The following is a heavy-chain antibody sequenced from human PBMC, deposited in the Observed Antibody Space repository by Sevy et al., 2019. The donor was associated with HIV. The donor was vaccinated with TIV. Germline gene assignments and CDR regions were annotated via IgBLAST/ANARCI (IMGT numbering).Heavy chain of an antibody. CDR1: GFSFSTYG. Sequence: GGYLRLSCEASGFSFSTYGMHWVRQAPGKGLEWVAVISYDASNTHYADSVKGRVTISRDNSKNTLYLQMESLRAEDTAVYYCAKSALAVAATYLTDHWGQGTLVTVSS. CDR2: ISYDASNT. CDR3: AKSALAVAATYLTDH. D-gene: IGHD6-19*01. V-gene: IGHV3-30*18. J-gene: IGHJ5*02.